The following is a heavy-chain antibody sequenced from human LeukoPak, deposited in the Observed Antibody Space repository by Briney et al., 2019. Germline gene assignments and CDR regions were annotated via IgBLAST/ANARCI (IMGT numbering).Heavy chain of an antibody. J-gene: IGHJ4*02. CDR2: TLYDGTIN. V-gene: IGHV3-30-3*01. CDR3: ARTYYSGSGSYYPHNYFDS. D-gene: IGHD3-10*01. Sequence: GGSLRLSCVATGFTFSSYAMHWDRQAPGKGLEWVGITLYDGTINYYVDSVKGRFTISRDNSKNTVYLQMNSLRVEDTAVYYCARTYYSGSGSYYPHNYFDSWGQGTLVAVSS. CDR1: GFTFSSYA.